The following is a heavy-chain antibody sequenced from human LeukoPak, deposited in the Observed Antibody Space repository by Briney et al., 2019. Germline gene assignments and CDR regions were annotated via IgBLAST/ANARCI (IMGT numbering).Heavy chain of an antibody. Sequence: SVKVSCKASGGTFSSYAISWVRQAPGQGREWMGGIIPIFGTANYAQKFQGRVTITTDESTSTAYMELSSLRSEDTAVYYCARAGKGGARHYYYYMDVWGKGTTVTVSS. J-gene: IGHJ6*03. CDR3: ARAGKGGARHYYYYMDV. CDR1: GGTFSSYA. CDR2: IIPIFGTA. V-gene: IGHV1-69*05. D-gene: IGHD1-26*01.